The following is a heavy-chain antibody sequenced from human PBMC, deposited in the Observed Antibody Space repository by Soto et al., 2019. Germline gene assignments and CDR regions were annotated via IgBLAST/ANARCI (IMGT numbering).Heavy chain of an antibody. Sequence: GGSLRLSCAASGFTFSSYAMSWVRQAPGKGLEWVSAISGSGGNTYYADSVKGRFTISRDNSKNTLYLQMNSLRAEDTAVYYCAKSRGYCSSTSCYDFDYWGQGTLVTVSS. V-gene: IGHV3-23*01. CDR1: GFTFSSYA. J-gene: IGHJ4*02. CDR3: AKSRGYCSSTSCYDFDY. D-gene: IGHD2-2*01. CDR2: ISGSGGNT.